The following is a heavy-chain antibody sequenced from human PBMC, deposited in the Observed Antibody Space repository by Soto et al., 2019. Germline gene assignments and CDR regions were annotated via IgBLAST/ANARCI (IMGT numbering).Heavy chain of an antibody. CDR3: ARDQSTNDWSLDY. V-gene: IGHV3-11*01. Sequence: GSLSLSCAASGFTFSGYYMGWIRQAPGKGLEWVSFISGSGHTTHYADSVKGRFTISRDNAKNSLSLQMNSLRADDTAVYFCARDQSTNDWSLDYWGQGALVTVSS. D-gene: IGHD3-9*01. J-gene: IGHJ4*02. CDR1: GFTFSGYY. CDR2: ISGSGHTT.